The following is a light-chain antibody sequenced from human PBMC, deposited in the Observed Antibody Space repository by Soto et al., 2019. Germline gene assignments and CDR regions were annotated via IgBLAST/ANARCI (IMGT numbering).Light chain of an antibody. Sequence: DLQMTQSPSTLSASVGDRVTITCRASQSISSWLAWYQKKPGKAPKLLIYKASGLESGVPSRFSGSGSGTDFTLTISSLQPDDIATYYCQQYNSYLWTFGQGTKVDIK. CDR1: QSISSW. CDR2: KAS. CDR3: QQYNSYLWT. J-gene: IGKJ1*01. V-gene: IGKV1-5*03.